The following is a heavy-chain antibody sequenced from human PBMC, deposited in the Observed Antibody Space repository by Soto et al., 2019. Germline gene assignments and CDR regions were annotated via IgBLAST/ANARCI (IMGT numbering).Heavy chain of an antibody. V-gene: IGHV3-30-3*01. CDR2: ISSDGSHQ. CDR1: GFTFSVSA. D-gene: IGHD2-2*01. Sequence: QVQVVESGGGVVQPGTSLRLSCAASGFTFSVSAIHWVRQAPGKGLEWVAVISSDGSHQYYADSVRGRFTISRDNPKNTLYPQMNSLRAEDTAVYYCARPYCRSTRCYLYYYGMDVWGPGTTVTVSS. CDR3: ARPYCRSTRCYLYYYGMDV. J-gene: IGHJ6*02.